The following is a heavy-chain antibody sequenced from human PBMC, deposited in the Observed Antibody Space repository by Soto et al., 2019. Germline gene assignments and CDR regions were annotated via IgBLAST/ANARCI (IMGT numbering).Heavy chain of an antibody. Sequence: QVQLVQSGAEVKKPGASVKVSCKASGYTFTSYGISWVRQAPGQGLEWMGWISAYNGNTNYAQKLQGRVTETTDTSTSTAYMELRSLRSVDPAGYYCARSLWQQLDPDDAFDIWGQGTMVTVSS. D-gene: IGHD6-13*01. CDR2: ISAYNGNT. V-gene: IGHV1-18*01. CDR3: ARSLWQQLDPDDAFDI. J-gene: IGHJ3*02. CDR1: GYTFTSYG.